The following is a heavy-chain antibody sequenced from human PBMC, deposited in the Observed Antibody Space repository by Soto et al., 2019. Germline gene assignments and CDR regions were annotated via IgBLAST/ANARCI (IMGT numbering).Heavy chain of an antibody. Sequence: PGESLKISCKGSGYTFNSYWIAWLRQMPGQGLEWMAIIYPGDSGTRYSPSFQGQVSSSVDRSTNIAYLQWTSLKASDTGIYFCARLPRDDPNTGFRGVFDYWGQGTLVTVSS. V-gene: IGHV5-51*01. CDR3: ARLPRDDPNTGFRGVFDY. CDR1: GYTFNSYW. D-gene: IGHD3-16*01. J-gene: IGHJ4*02. CDR2: IYPGDSGT.